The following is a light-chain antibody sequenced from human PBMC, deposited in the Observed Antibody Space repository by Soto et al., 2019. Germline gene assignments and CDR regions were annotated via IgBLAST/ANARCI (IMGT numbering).Light chain of an antibody. CDR2: DAS. J-gene: IGKJ4*01. CDR3: QQRSI. CDR1: QSVSSY. V-gene: IGKV3-11*01. Sequence: EIVLTQSPATLSLSPGERATLSCRASQSVSSYLAWYQQKPGQAPRLLIYDASNRATSIPARFSGSGSGTDFTLTISSLEPEDFAVYYCQQRSIFGGGTKVEIK.